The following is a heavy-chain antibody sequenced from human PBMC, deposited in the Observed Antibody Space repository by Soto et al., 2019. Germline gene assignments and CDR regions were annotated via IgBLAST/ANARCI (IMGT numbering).Heavy chain of an antibody. D-gene: IGHD2-15*01. CDR1: GYTFTGYY. CDR2: INPNSGGT. J-gene: IGHJ6*02. Sequence: GASVKVSCKASGYTFTGYYMHWVRQAPGQGLEWMGWINPNSGGTNYAQKFQGRVTMTRDTSISTAYMELSRLRSDDTAVYYCANSRSPYCSGGSCYSGYYYGMDVWGQGTTVTVS. CDR3: ANSRSPYCSGGSCYSGYYYGMDV. V-gene: IGHV1-2*02.